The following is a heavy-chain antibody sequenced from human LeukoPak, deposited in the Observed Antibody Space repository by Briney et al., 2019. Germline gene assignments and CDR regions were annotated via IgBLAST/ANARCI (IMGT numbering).Heavy chain of an antibody. J-gene: IGHJ4*02. CDR1: GFTFSSYA. D-gene: IGHD3-10*01. CDR3: AKDQHALILWFGELSTGVDY. CDR2: ISYDGSNK. V-gene: IGHV3-30-3*01. Sequence: GGSLRLSCAASGFTFSSYAMHWVRQAPGKGLEWVAVISYDGSNKYYADSVKGRFTISRDNSKNTLYLQMNSLRAEDTAVYYCAKDQHALILWFGELSTGVDYWGQGTLVTVSS.